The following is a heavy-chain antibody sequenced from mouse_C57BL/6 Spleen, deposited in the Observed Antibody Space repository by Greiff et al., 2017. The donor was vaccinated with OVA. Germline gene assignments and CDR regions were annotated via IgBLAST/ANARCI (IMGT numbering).Heavy chain of an antibody. V-gene: IGHV1-50*01. CDR3: ARGTTVVATDAMDY. D-gene: IGHD1-1*01. CDR1: GYTFTSYW. J-gene: IGHJ4*01. Sequence: QVQLQQPGAELVKPGASVKLSCKASGYTFTSYWMQWVKQRPGQGLEWIGEIDPSDSYTNYNQKFKGKATLTVDTSSSTAYMQLSSLTSEDSAVYYCARGTTVVATDAMDYWGQGTSVTVSP. CDR2: IDPSDSYT.